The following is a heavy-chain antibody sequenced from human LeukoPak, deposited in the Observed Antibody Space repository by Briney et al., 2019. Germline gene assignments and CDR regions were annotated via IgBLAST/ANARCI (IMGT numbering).Heavy chain of an antibody. CDR3: ARGPSYYDSSGYH. D-gene: IGHD3-22*01. CDR2: IYYSGST. V-gene: IGHV4-30-4*08. Sequence: PSETLSLTCTVSGGSISSGDYYWSWIRQPPGKCLEWIGYIYYSGSTYYNPSLKSRVTISVDTSKNQFSLKLSSVTAADTAVYYCARGPSYYDSSGYHWGQGTLVTVSS. CDR1: GGSISSGDYY. J-gene: IGHJ4*02.